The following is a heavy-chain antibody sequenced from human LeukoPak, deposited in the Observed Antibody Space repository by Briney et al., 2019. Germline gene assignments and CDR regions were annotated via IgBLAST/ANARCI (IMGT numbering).Heavy chain of an antibody. Sequence: GGSLRLSCAASGFTFSSYAMSWVRQAPGKGLEWVSAISGSGGSTYYADSVKGRFTISRDNSKNTLYLQMNSLRAEDTAVYYCAKVDGYCSGSGCYGGYWGQGTLVTVSS. CDR1: GFTFSSYA. V-gene: IGHV3-23*01. CDR3: AKVDGYCSGSGCYGGY. J-gene: IGHJ4*02. D-gene: IGHD2-15*01. CDR2: ISGSGGST.